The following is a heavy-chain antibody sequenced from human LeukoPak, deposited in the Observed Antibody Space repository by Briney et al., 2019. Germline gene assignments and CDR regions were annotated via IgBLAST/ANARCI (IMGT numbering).Heavy chain of an antibody. Sequence: QTGGSLRLSCAASGFTFSSYAMSWVRQAPGKGLEWVSAICGSGGSTYYADSVKGRFTISRDNSKNTLYLQMNSLRAEDTAVYYCAKDTAAAGLMTRWGQGTLVTVSS. CDR1: GFTFSSYA. CDR2: ICGSGGST. D-gene: IGHD6-13*01. V-gene: IGHV3-23*01. J-gene: IGHJ4*02. CDR3: AKDTAAAGLMTR.